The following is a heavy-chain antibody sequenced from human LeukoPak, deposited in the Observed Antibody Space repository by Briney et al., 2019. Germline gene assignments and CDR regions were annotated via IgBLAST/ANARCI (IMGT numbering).Heavy chain of an antibody. V-gene: IGHV4-34*01. Sequence: SETPSLTCAVYGGSFSGYYWTWIRQPPGKGLEWIGEINHSGSTNYNPSLRSRVTISLDTSKNQFSLNLYSVTAADTAVYYCARLTISGGSWPGYYYYYMDVWGKGTTVTVSS. J-gene: IGHJ6*03. CDR2: INHSGST. CDR3: ARLTISGGSWPGYYYYYMDV. CDR1: GGSFSGYY. D-gene: IGHD2-15*01.